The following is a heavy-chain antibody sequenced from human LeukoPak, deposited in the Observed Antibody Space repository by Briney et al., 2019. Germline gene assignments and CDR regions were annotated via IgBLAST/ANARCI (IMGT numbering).Heavy chain of an antibody. CDR3: ARGVNYYYYYGMDV. V-gene: IGHV4-34*01. J-gene: IGHJ6*02. CDR1: GGSFSGYY. CDR2: VNHSGST. Sequence: SETLSLTCAVYGGSFSGYYWSWIRQPPGKGLEWIGEVNHSGSTNYNPSLKSRVTISVDTSKNQFSLKLSSVTAADTAVYYCARGVNYYYYYGMDVWGQGTTVTVSS.